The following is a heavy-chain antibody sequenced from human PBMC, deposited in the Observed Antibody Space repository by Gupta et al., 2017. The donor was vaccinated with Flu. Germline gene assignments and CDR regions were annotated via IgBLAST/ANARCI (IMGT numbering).Heavy chain of an antibody. CDR1: GGSFSRYY. Sequence: QVQLQQWGAGLLKPSETLSLTCAIYGGSFSRYYWSWIRQPPGKGLEWIGEINHSGSTNYNPSLKSRVTISVDTSKNQFSLKLSSVTAADTAVYYCARVLSSSATFYYYYSMDVWGQGTTVTVSS. V-gene: IGHV4-34*01. J-gene: IGHJ6*02. CDR3: ARVLSSSATFYYYYSMDV. CDR2: INHSGST. D-gene: IGHD2-2*01.